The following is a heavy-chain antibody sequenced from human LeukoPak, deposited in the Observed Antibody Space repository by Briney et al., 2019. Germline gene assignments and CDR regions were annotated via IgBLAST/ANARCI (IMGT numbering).Heavy chain of an antibody. Sequence: GGSLRLSCAASGFTFTTYAMSWVRQAPGKGLEWVSHISGSGGSTYFADSVKGRFTISRDNSKNTLYLQMNSLRAEDTAVYYCAKDLTYSSSSWFDYWGQGTPVTVSS. CDR2: ISGSGGST. CDR1: GFTFTTYA. D-gene: IGHD6-6*01. V-gene: IGHV3-23*01. CDR3: AKDLTYSSSSWFDY. J-gene: IGHJ4*02.